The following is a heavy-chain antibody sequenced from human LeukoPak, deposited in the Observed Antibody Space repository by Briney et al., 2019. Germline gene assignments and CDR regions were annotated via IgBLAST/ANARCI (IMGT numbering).Heavy chain of an antibody. Sequence: PSETLSLTCTISGGSLIDYYWTWIRQPAGKGLEWIGRISSSGSTNYNPSLKSRVTMSVDTSKNQVSLSLSSVTAADTAVYYCARARSGWYFDYWGQGNLVTVSS. J-gene: IGHJ4*02. V-gene: IGHV4-4*07. CDR2: ISSSGST. D-gene: IGHD6-19*01. CDR3: ARARSGWYFDY. CDR1: GGSLIDYY.